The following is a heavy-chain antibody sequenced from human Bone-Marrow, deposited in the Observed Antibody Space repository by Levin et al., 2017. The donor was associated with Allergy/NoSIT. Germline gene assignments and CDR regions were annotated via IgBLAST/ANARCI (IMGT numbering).Heavy chain of an antibody. CDR1: GGSVTSGDYY. Sequence: KSSETLSLTCTVSGGSVTSGDYYWSWIRQTPGKGLEWIGHVYYSGSVTYNPSLRSRVTISLDTSKNQFSLKVTSVTAADTAVYYCARDLAAGDYTGSFDYWGQGTLVTVSS. D-gene: IGHD4-17*01. CDR2: VYYSGSV. CDR3: ARDLAAGDYTGSFDY. J-gene: IGHJ4*02. V-gene: IGHV4-61*08.